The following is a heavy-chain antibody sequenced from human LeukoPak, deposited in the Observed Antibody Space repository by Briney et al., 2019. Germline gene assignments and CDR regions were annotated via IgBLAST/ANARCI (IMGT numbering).Heavy chain of an antibody. V-gene: IGHV4-59*01. D-gene: IGHD6-19*01. CDR2: IYSSGST. J-gene: IGHJ2*01. Sequence: PSETLSLTCTVSGGSINSYYWSWMRQPPGKGLEWIGHIYSSGSTNYSPSLKSRVTLSADTSKNQFSLRLSSVTAADTAVYYCARMGGIAVAGYWYFDPWGRGTLVTVSS. CDR1: GGSINSYY. CDR3: ARMGGIAVAGYWYFDP.